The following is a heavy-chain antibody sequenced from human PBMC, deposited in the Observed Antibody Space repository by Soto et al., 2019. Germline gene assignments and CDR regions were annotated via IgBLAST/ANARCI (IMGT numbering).Heavy chain of an antibody. CDR1: GFTFSSYA. CDR3: AKDRGSDGSGSYYTLGY. Sequence: EVQLLESGGGLVQPGGSLRLSCAASGFTFSSYAMSWVRQAPGKGLEWVSAISGSGGSTYYADSVKGRFTISRDNSKNTLYLKMNSLRAEDTAVYYCAKDRGSDGSGSYYTLGYWGQGTLVTVSS. V-gene: IGHV3-23*01. D-gene: IGHD3-10*01. J-gene: IGHJ4*02. CDR2: ISGSGGST.